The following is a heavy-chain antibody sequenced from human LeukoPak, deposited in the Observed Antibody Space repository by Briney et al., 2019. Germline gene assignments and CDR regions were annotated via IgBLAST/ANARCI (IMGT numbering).Heavy chain of an antibody. Sequence: SQTLSLTCTVSGGSISSGGYYWSCIRQHPGKGLEWIGYIYYSGRTYYNPSLKSRVTISVYTYKNQFSLKLSSVTAADTAVYYCARDSLRDYVALWAFDIWGQGTMVTVSS. CDR1: GGSISSGGYY. CDR2: IYYSGRT. D-gene: IGHD4-17*01. V-gene: IGHV4-31*03. J-gene: IGHJ3*02. CDR3: ARDSLRDYVALWAFDI.